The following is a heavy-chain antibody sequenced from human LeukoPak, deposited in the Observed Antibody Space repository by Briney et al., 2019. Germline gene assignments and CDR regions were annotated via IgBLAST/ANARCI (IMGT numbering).Heavy chain of an antibody. CDR3: ARGGGYCSSTSGCALCGFDY. Sequence: SETLSLTFTVLGGSISSYCWSWIRQPAGKGLDGIGRIYTSRRSHYNPSLKSRITMSVATSKNQLPTKRSSVTAADTAVYYCARGGGYCSSTSGCALCGFDYWGQGTLVTVSS. V-gene: IGHV4-4*07. CDR2: IYTSRRS. D-gene: IGHD2-2*01. CDR1: GGSISSYC. J-gene: IGHJ4*02.